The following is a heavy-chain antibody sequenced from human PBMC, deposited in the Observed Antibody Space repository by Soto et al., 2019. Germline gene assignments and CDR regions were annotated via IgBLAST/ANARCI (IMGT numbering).Heavy chain of an antibody. D-gene: IGHD6-6*01. CDR2: IYYTGST. J-gene: IGHJ4*02. Sequence: WTWIRQPPGKGLEWIGYIYYTGSTNYNPSLKSRVTISVDTSKNQFSLNLSSVTAADTAVYYCARGAAAIAGYTSSTDYWGQGTLVTVSS. V-gene: IGHV4-59*01. CDR3: ARGAAAIAGYTSSTDY.